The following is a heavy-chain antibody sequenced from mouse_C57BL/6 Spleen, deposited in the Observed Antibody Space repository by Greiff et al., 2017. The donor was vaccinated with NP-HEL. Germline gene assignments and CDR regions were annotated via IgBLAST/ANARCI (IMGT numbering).Heavy chain of an antibody. J-gene: IGHJ3*01. CDR2: IYPGDGDT. CDR1: GYAFSSSW. V-gene: IGHV1-82*01. CDR3: ARSFYDGYPAWFAY. Sequence: LQESGPELVKPGASVKISCKASGYAFSSSWMNWVKQRPGKGLEWIGRIYPGDGDTNYNGKFKGKATLTADKSSSTAYMQLSSLTSEDSAVYFCARSFYDGYPAWFAYWGQGTLVTVSA. D-gene: IGHD2-3*01.